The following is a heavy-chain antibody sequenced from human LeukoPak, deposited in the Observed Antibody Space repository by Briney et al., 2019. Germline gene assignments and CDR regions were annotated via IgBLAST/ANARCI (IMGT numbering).Heavy chain of an antibody. CDR3: ARRPLNMIFLVKKVSVGAFDI. V-gene: IGHV4-39*01. Sequence: KPSETLSLTCTVSGGSISSSSYYWGWIRQPPGKGLEWIGSIYYSGSTYYNPSLKSRVTISVDTSKNQFSLKLSSVTAADTAVYYCARRPLNMIFLVKKVSVGAFDIWGQGTMVTVSS. J-gene: IGHJ3*02. D-gene: IGHD3-22*01. CDR1: GGSISSSSYY. CDR2: IYYSGST.